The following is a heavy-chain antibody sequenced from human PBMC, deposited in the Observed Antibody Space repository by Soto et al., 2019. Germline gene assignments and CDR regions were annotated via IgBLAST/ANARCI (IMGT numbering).Heavy chain of an antibody. J-gene: IGHJ4*01. Sequence: SETLSLTCTVSGGSLSSGDYYWSWIRQPPGKDLEWIGYIYYSGSTYYNPSLKSRVTISVDTSKNQFSLKLSSVTAADTAVYYCARVEPWFRDLPYYWGQGTLVT. CDR1: GGSLSSGDYY. CDR3: ARVEPWFRDLPYY. D-gene: IGHD3-10*01. V-gene: IGHV4-30-4*01. CDR2: IYYSGST.